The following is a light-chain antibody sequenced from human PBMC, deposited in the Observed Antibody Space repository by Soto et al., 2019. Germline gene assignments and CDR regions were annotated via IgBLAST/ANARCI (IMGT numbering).Light chain of an antibody. CDR2: TNN. CDR1: SSNIGSNT. V-gene: IGLV1-44*01. CDR3: ATWDDSLNGVV. J-gene: IGLJ3*02. Sequence: QSVLTQSPSASGTPGQRVTISCSGSSSNIGSNTVNWYQQLPGTAPKLFIYTNNQRPSGVPDRFSGSKSGTSASLAISGLQSEDEADYYCATWDDSLNGVVFGGGTKVTVL.